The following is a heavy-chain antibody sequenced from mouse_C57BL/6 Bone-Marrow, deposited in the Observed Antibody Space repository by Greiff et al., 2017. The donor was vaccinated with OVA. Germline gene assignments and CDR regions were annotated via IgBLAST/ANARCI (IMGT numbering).Heavy chain of an antibody. CDR2: ISSGGSYT. Sequence: EVKLVESGGDLVKPGGSLKLSCAASGFTFSSYGMSWVRQTPDKRLEWVATISSGGSYTYYPDSVKGRFTISRDNAKTTLYLQMSSLKSEDTAMYYCARQGTPDYWGQGTTLTVSS. D-gene: IGHD2-14*01. J-gene: IGHJ2*01. V-gene: IGHV5-6*01. CDR1: GFTFSSYG. CDR3: ARQGTPDY.